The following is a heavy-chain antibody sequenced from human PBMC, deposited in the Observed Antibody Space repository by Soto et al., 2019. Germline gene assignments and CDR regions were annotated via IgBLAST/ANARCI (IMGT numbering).Heavy chain of an antibody. J-gene: IGHJ6*02. CDR2: TYYRSRWYN. Sequence: SQTLSLTCAISGDSVSSNSAAWNWIRQSPSRGLEWLGRTYYRSRWYNDYAVSVKSRITINPDTSKNQFSLHLNSVTPEDTAVYYCARILYYDFWSGYYYGMDVWGQGTTVTVSS. D-gene: IGHD3-3*01. CDR3: ARILYYDFWSGYYYGMDV. V-gene: IGHV6-1*01. CDR1: GDSVSSNSAA.